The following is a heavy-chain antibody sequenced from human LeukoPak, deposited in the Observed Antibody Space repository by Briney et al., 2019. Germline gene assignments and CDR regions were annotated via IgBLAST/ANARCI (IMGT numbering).Heavy chain of an antibody. CDR2: IYYSGST. CDR1: GGSISSGGYY. D-gene: IGHD6-25*01. CDR3: AISDYYYYYMDV. V-gene: IGHV4-31*03. J-gene: IGHJ6*03. Sequence: SETLSLTCTVSGGSISSGGYYWSWIRQHPGKGLEWIGYIYYSGSTYYNPSLKSRVTISVDTSKNQFSLKLSSVTAADTAVYYCAISDYYYYYMDVWGKGTTVTVPS.